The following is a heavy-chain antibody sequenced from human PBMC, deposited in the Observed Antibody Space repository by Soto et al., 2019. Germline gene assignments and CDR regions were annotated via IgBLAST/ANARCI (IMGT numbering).Heavy chain of an antibody. CDR2: INQRGNER. CDR3: ARDGVEAGLYLDN. Sequence: PGGSLRLSCAASGFTFSYYWMSWVRQAPGKGLEWVANINQRGNERYHVDSLKGRFTISRDNAENSLYLQVNSLRSEDTAVYYCARDGVEAGLYLDNWGQGTLVTVSS. V-gene: IGHV3-7*01. CDR1: GFTFSYYW. D-gene: IGHD6-19*01. J-gene: IGHJ4*02.